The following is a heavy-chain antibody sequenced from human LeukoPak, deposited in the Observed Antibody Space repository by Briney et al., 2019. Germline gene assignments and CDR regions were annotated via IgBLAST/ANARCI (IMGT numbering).Heavy chain of an antibody. CDR3: TRDPYDRGGYGAFDL. D-gene: IGHD3-22*01. CDR1: GFTFTAYS. V-gene: IGHV3-7*01. Sequence: GGTLRLSCAASGFTFTAYSMTWVRQAPGKGLEWVADIKRDGSDKYYVDSVKGRFTISRDNAKNSLYLEMISLRVEDTAVYYCTRDPYDRGGYGAFDLWGLGTTITVSS. J-gene: IGHJ3*01. CDR2: IKRDGSDK.